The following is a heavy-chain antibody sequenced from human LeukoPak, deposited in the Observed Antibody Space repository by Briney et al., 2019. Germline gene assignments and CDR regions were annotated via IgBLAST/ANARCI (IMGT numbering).Heavy chain of an antibody. J-gene: IGHJ4*02. CDR1: GDSISNYY. CDR3: ARERYSSGWIDY. CDR2: IYYSGST. V-gene: IGHV4-59*01. Sequence: SETLSLTCTVPGDSISNYYWSWIRQPPGKGLEWIGYIYYSGSTNYNPSLKSRVTISVDTSKNQFSLKLSSVTAADTAVYYCARERYSSGWIDYWGQGTLVTVSS. D-gene: IGHD6-19*01.